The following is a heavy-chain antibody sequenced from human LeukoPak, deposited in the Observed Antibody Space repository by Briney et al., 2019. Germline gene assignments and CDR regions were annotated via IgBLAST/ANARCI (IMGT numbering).Heavy chain of an antibody. CDR3: ARVIMVDLRWGEGNYMDV. J-gene: IGHJ6*03. Sequence: PSETLSLTCTVSGGSISSSSYYWGWIRQPPGKGLEWIGSIHYSGSTNYNPSLKSRVTISVDTSKNQFSLKLSSVTAADTAVYYCARVIMVDLRWGEGNYMDVWGKGTTVTVSS. CDR2: IHYSGST. V-gene: IGHV4-39*07. CDR1: GGSISSSSYY. D-gene: IGHD4-23*01.